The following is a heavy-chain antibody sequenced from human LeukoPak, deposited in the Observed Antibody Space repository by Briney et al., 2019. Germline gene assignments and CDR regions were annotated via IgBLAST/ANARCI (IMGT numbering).Heavy chain of an antibody. Sequence: SETLSLTCTVSGGSISSYYWSWIRQPPGKGLEWIGYIYYSGSTYYNPSLKSRVTISVDTSKNQFSLKLSSVTAADTAVYYCARVYSSSSNWFDPWGQGTLVTVSS. CDR2: IYYSGST. J-gene: IGHJ5*02. D-gene: IGHD6-13*01. CDR1: GGSISSYY. CDR3: ARVYSSSSNWFDP. V-gene: IGHV4-59*06.